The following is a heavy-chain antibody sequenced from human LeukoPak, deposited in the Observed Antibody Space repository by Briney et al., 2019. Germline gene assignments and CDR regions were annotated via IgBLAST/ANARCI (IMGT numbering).Heavy chain of an antibody. V-gene: IGHV3-74*01. J-gene: IGHJ4*02. CDR2: INSDGSST. Sequence: PGVSLRLSCAASGFTFSSYWMHWVRQAPGKGLVWVSRINSDGSSTRSADSVKGRFTISRDNAKNTLYLQMNSLRAEDTAVYYCARGAYYFDYWGQGNLVTVSS. CDR1: GFTFSSYW. CDR3: ARGAYYFDY.